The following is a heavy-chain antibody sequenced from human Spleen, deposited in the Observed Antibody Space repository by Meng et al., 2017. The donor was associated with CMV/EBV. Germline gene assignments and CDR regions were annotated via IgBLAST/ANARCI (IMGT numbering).Heavy chain of an antibody. J-gene: IGHJ5*02. CDR1: GFTFSSYA. V-gene: IGHV3-23*01. D-gene: IGHD4-17*01. Sequence: LSLTCAASGFTFSSYAMSWVRQAPGKGLEWVSAISGSGGSTYYADSVKGRFTISRDNSKNTLYLQMNSLRAEDTAVYYCTTDLYGDYEDWFDPWGQGTLVTVSS. CDR3: TTDLYGDYEDWFDP. CDR2: ISGSGGST.